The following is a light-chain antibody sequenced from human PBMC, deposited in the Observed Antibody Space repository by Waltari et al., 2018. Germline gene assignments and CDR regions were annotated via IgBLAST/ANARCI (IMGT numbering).Light chain of an antibody. CDR1: DNDVGLYKL. CDR3: CSYAGSDTFHYV. Sequence: HSALTQPASVSGSPGQSITISCTGSDNDVGLYKLVSWYQHHPGKAPKPIIYEINNRPSGVSNRFSGSKSGNTASLTISGLQIEDEADYHCCSYAGSDTFHYVFGSGTQVTVL. CDR2: EIN. V-gene: IGLV2-23*02. J-gene: IGLJ1*01.